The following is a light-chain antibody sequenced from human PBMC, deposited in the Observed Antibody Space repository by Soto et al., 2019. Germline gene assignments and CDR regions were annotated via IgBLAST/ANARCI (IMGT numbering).Light chain of an antibody. CDR1: QRVNNN. Sequence: EIVMTQSPATLSVSPGERATLSCRASQRVNNNLAWYQQKPGQGPRLLIYGASTRATGIPARFSGSGSGTEFTLTISSLQSEDFAVYYCQKYSDGPYTFGQGTK. J-gene: IGKJ2*01. CDR2: GAS. V-gene: IGKV3-15*01. CDR3: QKYSDGPYT.